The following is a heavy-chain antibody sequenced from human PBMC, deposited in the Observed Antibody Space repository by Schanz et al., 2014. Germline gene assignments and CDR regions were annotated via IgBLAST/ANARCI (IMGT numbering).Heavy chain of an antibody. CDR1: GGTFSSYT. CDR3: ARAGQDYSDSSGYATYYFGN. V-gene: IGHV1-18*01. D-gene: IGHD3-22*01. J-gene: IGHJ4*02. CDR2: ITAYNGDT. Sequence: QVQLLQSGAEVRKPGSSVKVSCKLSGGTFSSYTISWMRQAPGQGLEWMGWITAYNGDTNYALKLQGRVTMTTDTSTGTAYMELRSLRSEDTAVYYCARAGQDYSDSSGYATYYFGNWGQGTLVTVSS.